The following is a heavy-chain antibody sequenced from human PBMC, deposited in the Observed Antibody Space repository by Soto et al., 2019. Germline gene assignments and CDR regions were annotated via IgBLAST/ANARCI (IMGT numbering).Heavy chain of an antibody. CDR3: ARESAYGGNPLAFDY. CDR2: IIPYFNTS. CDR1: GDTFSSYA. Sequence: QVQLVQSGAEVKKPGSSVKVSCKASGDTFSSYAISWVRQAPGQGLDWMGGIIPYFNTSNYAQKCQGRVTISADESTSTAYMELSSLRSEDTAMYYCARESAYGGNPLAFDYWGQGTLVTVSS. V-gene: IGHV1-69*01. J-gene: IGHJ4*02. D-gene: IGHD1-26*01.